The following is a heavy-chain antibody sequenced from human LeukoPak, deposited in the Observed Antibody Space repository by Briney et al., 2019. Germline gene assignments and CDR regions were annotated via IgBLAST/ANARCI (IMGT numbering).Heavy chain of an antibody. CDR3: ARGGSSSWYSWFDP. CDR1: GGSISSYY. D-gene: IGHD6-13*01. V-gene: IGHV4-59*01. J-gene: IGHJ5*02. CDR2: IYYSGST. Sequence: PSETLSLTCTVSGGSISSYYWSWIRQPPGKGLEWIGYIYYSGSTNYNPSLKSRVTISVDTSKNQFSLKLSSVTAADTAVYYCARGGSSSWYSWFDPWGQGTLVTVSS.